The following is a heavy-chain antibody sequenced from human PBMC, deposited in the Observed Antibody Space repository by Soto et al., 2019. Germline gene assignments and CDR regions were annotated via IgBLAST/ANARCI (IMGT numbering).Heavy chain of an antibody. CDR2: IYYSGST. CDR3: ARLPLYCSSTSCYKYYYYYGMDV. J-gene: IGHJ6*02. V-gene: IGHV4-59*01. Sequence: PAETLSLTCTVSGGSISSYYWSWIRQPPGKGLEGIGYIYYSGSTNYNPSLKSRVTISVDTSKNQFSLKLSSVTAADTAVYYCARLPLYCSSTSCYKYYYYYGMDVWGQGTTVTVSS. D-gene: IGHD2-2*02. CDR1: GGSISSYY.